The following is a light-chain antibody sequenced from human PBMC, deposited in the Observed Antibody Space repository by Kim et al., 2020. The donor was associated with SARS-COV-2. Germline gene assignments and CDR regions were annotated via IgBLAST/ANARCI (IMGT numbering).Light chain of an antibody. J-gene: IGLJ3*02. Sequence: GQSVTISCTGTSSDVGGYNYVSWYQQHPGKAPKLMIYEVSKRPSGVPDRFSGSKSGNTASLTVSWLQAEDEADYYCSSYAGSNNLVFGGGTQLTVL. V-gene: IGLV2-8*01. CDR1: SSDVGGYNY. CDR3: SSYAGSNNLV. CDR2: EVS.